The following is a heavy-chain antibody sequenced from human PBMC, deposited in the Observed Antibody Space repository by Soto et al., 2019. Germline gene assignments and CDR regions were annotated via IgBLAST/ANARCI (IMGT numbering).Heavy chain of an antibody. D-gene: IGHD2-15*01. CDR3: ARGRCVVVVAARHDDYYYGMDV. CDR2: INPNSGGT. V-gene: IGHV1-2*04. CDR1: GYTFTGYY. Sequence: XSVKVSCKASGYTFTGYYMHWVRQAPGQGLEWMGWINPNSGGTNYAQKCEGWVTMTRDTSISTAYMELSRLRSDDTAVYYCARGRCVVVVAARHDDYYYGMDVWGQGTTVTVSS. J-gene: IGHJ6*02.